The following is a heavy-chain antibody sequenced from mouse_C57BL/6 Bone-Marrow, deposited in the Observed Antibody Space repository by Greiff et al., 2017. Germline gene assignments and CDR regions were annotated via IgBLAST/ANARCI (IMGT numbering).Heavy chain of an antibody. V-gene: IGHV1-47*01. D-gene: IGHD2-4*01. CDR2: FHPYNDDT. J-gene: IGHJ4*01. Sequence: VQLQQSGAELVKPGASVKMSCKASGYTFTTYPIEWMKQNNGKSLEWIGNFHPYNDDTKYNEKFKGKGTLTVETSSSTVYLELSRLTSDDSAVYYCAIYDYDDAMDDWGQGTSVTVSS. CDR1: GYTFTTYP. CDR3: AIYDYDDAMDD.